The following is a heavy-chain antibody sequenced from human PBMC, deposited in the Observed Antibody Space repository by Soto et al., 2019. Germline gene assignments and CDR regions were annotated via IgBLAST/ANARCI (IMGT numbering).Heavy chain of an antibody. Sequence: PGGSLRLSCAASGFIFTNFYMTWSRQAPGKGPELVLYISPGGDIRNYVDSVKGRFTISRDNTNRLVYLHMNSLRAEDTAVYYSPRDPRITDFWGQGTLVTVSS. J-gene: IGHJ4*02. CDR3: PRDPRITDF. V-gene: IGHV3-11*01. CDR2: ISPGGDIR. CDR1: GFIFTNFY. D-gene: IGHD3-16*01.